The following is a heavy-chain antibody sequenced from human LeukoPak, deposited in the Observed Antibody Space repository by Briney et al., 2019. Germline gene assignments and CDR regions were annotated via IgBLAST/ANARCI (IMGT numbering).Heavy chain of an antibody. CDR1: GFTFSSHS. Sequence: GGSLRLSCAASGFTFSSHSMNWVRQAPGKGLEWVSSISSSSSYIYYADSVKGRFTISRDNAKNSLYLQMNSLRAEDTAVYYCARDSDSSGYYTYFDYWGQGTLVTVSS. CDR2: ISSSSSYI. D-gene: IGHD3-22*01. J-gene: IGHJ4*02. V-gene: IGHV3-21*01. CDR3: ARDSDSSGYYTYFDY.